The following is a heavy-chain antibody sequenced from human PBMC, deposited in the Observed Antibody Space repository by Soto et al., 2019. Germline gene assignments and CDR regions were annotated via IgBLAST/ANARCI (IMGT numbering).Heavy chain of an antibody. CDR1: GYTFTSYS. CDR2: VNVYNGNT. V-gene: IGHV1-18*01. Sequence: QVQLVQSGAEVKKPGASVKVSCKASGYTFTSYSISWVRQAPGQGLEWMGWVNVYNGNTKYAQKFQGRDTMTTDTSTSTVYMELRSLTSDDTAVYYCARDGVAVTTGISGYWGQGTLVTVSS. J-gene: IGHJ4*02. CDR3: ARDGVAVTTGISGY. D-gene: IGHD4-4*01.